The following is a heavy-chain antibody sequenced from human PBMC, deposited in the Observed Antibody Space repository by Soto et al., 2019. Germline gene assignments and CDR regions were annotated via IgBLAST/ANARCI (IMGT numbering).Heavy chain of an antibody. V-gene: IGHV4-4*07. Sequence: LSLTCTVSGASISGFYWSWIRKSAGKGLEWIGRIYATGTTDYNPSLKSRVMMSVDTSKKQFSLKLRSVTAADTAVDYCVRDGTKTLRDWFDPWGQGISVTVSS. CDR3: VRDGTKTLRDWFDP. CDR2: IYATGTT. CDR1: GASISGFY. D-gene: IGHD1-1*01. J-gene: IGHJ5*02.